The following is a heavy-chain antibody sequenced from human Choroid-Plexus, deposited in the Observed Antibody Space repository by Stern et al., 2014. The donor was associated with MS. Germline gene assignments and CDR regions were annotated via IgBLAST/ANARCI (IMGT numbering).Heavy chain of an antibody. V-gene: IGHV3-30*18. CDR3: AKDRHCLTYFSDH. Sequence: QMQLVQSGGGVVQPGRPLRLSCVASGFTFGSCAMHWVRQAPGKGLEWVAGVSYDGSNKYYADSVKGRFTISRDNSQNTLYMQMSSLRPEDTAVYYCAKDRHCLTYFSDHWGQGSLVTVSS. CDR1: GFTFGSCA. J-gene: IGHJ5*02. CDR2: VSYDGSNK. D-gene: IGHD2-21*02.